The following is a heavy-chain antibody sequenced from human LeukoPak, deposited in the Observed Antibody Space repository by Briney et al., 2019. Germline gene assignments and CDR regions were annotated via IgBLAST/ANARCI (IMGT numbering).Heavy chain of an antibody. Sequence: SETLSLTCAVYGGSFSGYYWSWIRQPLGKGLEWIGEINHSGSTNYNPSLKSRVTISVDTSKNQFSLKLSSVTAADTAVYYCARGTRWELLEGNAFDIWGQGTMVTVSS. V-gene: IGHV4-34*01. D-gene: IGHD1-26*01. CDR1: GGSFSGYY. CDR3: ARGTRWELLEGNAFDI. J-gene: IGHJ3*02. CDR2: INHSGST.